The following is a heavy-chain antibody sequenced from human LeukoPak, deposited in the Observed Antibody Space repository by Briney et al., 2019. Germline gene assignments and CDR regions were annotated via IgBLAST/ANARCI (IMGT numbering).Heavy chain of an antibody. Sequence: PGGSLRLSCVGSGFTFSSHAMSWVRQAPEKGLEWVSGIYESGQNTHYADSVKGRFSISRDNSKNTLYLQMDSLRGEDTAIYYCAKDYRIGYSDHFDYWGQGALVTVSS. J-gene: IGHJ4*02. CDR2: IYESGQNT. CDR1: GFTFSSHA. V-gene: IGHV3-23*01. CDR3: AKDYRIGYSDHFDY. D-gene: IGHD2-21*01.